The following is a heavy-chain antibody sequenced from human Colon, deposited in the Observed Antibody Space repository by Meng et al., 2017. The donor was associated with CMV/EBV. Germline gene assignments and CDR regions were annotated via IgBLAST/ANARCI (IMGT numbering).Heavy chain of an antibody. Sequence: SETLSLTCTVSGGSISSYYWSWIRQPPGKGLEWIGYIYYSGSTNYNPSLKSRVTISVDTSKNQFSLKLSSVTAADTAVYYCARLRFLEWFTEANGMDVWGQGTTVTVSS. CDR3: ARLRFLEWFTEANGMDV. V-gene: IGHV4-59*01. CDR2: IYYSGST. CDR1: GGSISSYY. D-gene: IGHD3-3*01. J-gene: IGHJ6*02.